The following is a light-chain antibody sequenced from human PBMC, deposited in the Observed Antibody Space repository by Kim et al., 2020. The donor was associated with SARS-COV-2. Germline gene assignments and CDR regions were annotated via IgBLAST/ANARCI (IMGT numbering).Light chain of an antibody. CDR1: ENIGSW. CDR3: QQLNGFPLT. J-gene: IGKJ4*01. V-gene: IGKV1-12*01. Sequence: ASVGDSVTITCRASENIGSWLAWYQQKPGKAPSLLIYSTSTLHSGVPSRFSGSGSGTDFTLTVSSLQPEDSAVYYCQQLNGFPLTFGGGTKVDIK. CDR2: STS.